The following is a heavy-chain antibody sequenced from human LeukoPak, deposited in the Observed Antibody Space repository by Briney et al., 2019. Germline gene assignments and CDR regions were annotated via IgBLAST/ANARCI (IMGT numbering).Heavy chain of an antibody. CDR3: ARGGVATICDY. CDR1: GLTFGNAW. Sequence: PGGSLRLSCAASGLTFGNAWMSWVRQAPGKGLEWIGYIYYSGSTNYNPSLKSRVTISVDTSKNQFSLKLSSVTAADTAVYYCARGGVATICDYWGQGTLVTVSS. J-gene: IGHJ4*02. D-gene: IGHD5-12*01. V-gene: IGHV4-59*01. CDR2: IYYSGST.